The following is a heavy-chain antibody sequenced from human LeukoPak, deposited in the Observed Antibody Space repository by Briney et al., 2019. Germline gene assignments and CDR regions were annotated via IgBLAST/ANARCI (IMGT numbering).Heavy chain of an antibody. J-gene: IGHJ4*02. CDR1: GFTFSSYA. V-gene: IGHV3-23*01. CDR3: AKDLTISRDGYNLFDY. D-gene: IGHD5-12*01. CDR2: ISGSGGST. Sequence: GGSLRLSCAASGFTFSSYAMSWVRQAPGRGLEWVSAISGSGGSTYYADSVKGRFTISRDNSKNTLCLQMNSLRAEDTAVYYCAKDLTISRDGYNLFDYWGQGTLVTVSS.